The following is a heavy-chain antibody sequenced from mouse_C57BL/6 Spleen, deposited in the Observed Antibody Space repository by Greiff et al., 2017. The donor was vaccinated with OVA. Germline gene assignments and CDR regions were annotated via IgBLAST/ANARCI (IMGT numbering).Heavy chain of an antibody. V-gene: IGHV1-64*01. CDR2: IHPNSGST. Sequence: QVQLQQPGAELVKPGASVKLSCKASGYTFTSYWMHWVKQRPGQGLEWIGMIHPNSGSTNYNEKFKSKATLTVDESSSTAYMQLSSLTSEDSAVYYCAREGQLRLRDYFDYWGQGTTLTVSS. CDR3: AREGQLRLRDYFDY. J-gene: IGHJ2*01. D-gene: IGHD3-2*02. CDR1: GYTFTSYW.